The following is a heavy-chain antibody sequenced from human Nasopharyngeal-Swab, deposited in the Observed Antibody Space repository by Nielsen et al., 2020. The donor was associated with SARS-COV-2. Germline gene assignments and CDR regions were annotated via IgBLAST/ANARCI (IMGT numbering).Heavy chain of an antibody. CDR1: GFTLSNFA. D-gene: IGHD5-18*01. CDR3: ARDLGGYSYGDY. V-gene: IGHV3-74*01. Sequence: GGSLRLSCVASGFTLSNFAMHWVRQVPGEGLVWVSRIPTDDNPTTYADSVRGRFTISRDNSKNTLYLQMNSLRAEDTAVYYCARDLGGYSYGDYWGQGTLVTVSS. J-gene: IGHJ4*02. CDR2: IPTDDNPT.